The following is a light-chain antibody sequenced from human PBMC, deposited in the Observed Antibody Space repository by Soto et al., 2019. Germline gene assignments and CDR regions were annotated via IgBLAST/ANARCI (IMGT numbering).Light chain of an antibody. J-gene: IGKJ1*01. V-gene: IGKV1-5*03. CDR2: QAS. CDR1: QSISRQ. CDR3: LQHQSYWT. Sequence: IQMTQSPSTLSASVGDRVSITCRASQSISRQLAWYQQKPGKAPNLLIYQASNLETGFPSRFTGSGYGTEFPLTISSLQPDDLATYDCLQHQSYWTSGHGTKVEVK.